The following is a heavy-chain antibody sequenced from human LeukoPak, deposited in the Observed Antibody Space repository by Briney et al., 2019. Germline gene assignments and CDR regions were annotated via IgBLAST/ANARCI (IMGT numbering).Heavy chain of an antibody. CDR1: GGSISSSSYY. CDR3: ARARDDLSDTFDI. Sequence: PSETLSLTCTVSGGSISSSSYYWGWIRQPPGKGLEWIGSIYYSGSTYYNPSLKSRVTISVDTSKNQFSLKLSSVTAADTAVYYCARARDDLSDTFDIWCQGTMIHVS. CDR2: IYYSGST. V-gene: IGHV4-39*07. D-gene: IGHD3-3*01. J-gene: IGHJ3*02.